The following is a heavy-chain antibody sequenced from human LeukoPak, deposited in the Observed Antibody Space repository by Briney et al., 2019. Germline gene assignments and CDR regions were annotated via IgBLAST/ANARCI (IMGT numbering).Heavy chain of an antibody. J-gene: IGHJ4*02. Sequence: ASVKVPCKASGYTFTGYYMHWVRQAPGQGLEWMGWINPNSGGTNYAQKFQGRVTMTRDTSISTAYMELSRLRSDDTAVYYCARDVGEYCSSTSCYASDYWGQGTLVTVSS. V-gene: IGHV1-2*02. D-gene: IGHD2-2*01. CDR1: GYTFTGYY. CDR2: INPNSGGT. CDR3: ARDVGEYCSSTSCYASDY.